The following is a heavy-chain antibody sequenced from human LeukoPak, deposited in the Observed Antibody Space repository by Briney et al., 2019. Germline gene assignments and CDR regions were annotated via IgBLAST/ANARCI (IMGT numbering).Heavy chain of an antibody. CDR3: TREFSHYDDDWFDP. V-gene: IGHV6-1*01. CDR2: TYYRSKWYN. D-gene: IGHD4-11*01. CDR1: GDSVSSNNAA. J-gene: IGHJ5*02. Sequence: SQTLSPTCAISGDSVSSNNAAWNWIRQSPSRGLEWLGRTYYRSKWYNDYAASLKGRITINPDTSKNQFSLQMNSVTPDDTAVYYCTREFSHYDDDWFDPWGQGTLVTVSS.